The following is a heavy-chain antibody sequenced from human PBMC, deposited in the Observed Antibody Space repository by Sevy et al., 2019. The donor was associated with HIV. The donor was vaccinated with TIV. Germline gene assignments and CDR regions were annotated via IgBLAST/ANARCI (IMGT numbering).Heavy chain of an antibody. CDR2: INSDGSST. D-gene: IGHD1-26*01. CDR1: GFTFSSYW. J-gene: IGHJ4*02. V-gene: IGHV3-74*01. CDR3: AREYSGTYYYFDY. Sequence: GGSLRLSCAASGFTFSSYWMHWVRQAPGKGLVWVSRINSDGSSTNYADSVKGRFTISRDNAKNTLYLQMNSLRAEDTPVYYCAREYSGTYYYFDYWGQGTLVTVSS.